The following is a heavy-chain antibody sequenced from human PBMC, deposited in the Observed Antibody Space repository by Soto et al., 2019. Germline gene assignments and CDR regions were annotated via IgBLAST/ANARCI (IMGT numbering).Heavy chain of an antibody. J-gene: IGHJ4*02. CDR3: AAGRVSSGYRIDY. CDR1: GYSFTSYW. Sequence: PGESLKISCRGSGYSFTSYWIGWVRQMPGKGLEWMGIIYPGDSDTRYSPSFQGQVTISADKSISTAYLQWSSLKASDTAMYYCAAGRVSSGYRIDYWGQGTLVTVSS. D-gene: IGHD3-22*01. V-gene: IGHV5-51*01. CDR2: IYPGDSDT.